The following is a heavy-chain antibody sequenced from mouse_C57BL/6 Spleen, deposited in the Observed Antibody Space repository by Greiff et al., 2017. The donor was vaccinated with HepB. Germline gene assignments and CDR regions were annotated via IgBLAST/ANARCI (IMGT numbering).Heavy chain of an antibody. D-gene: IGHD2-4*01. J-gene: IGHJ4*01. CDR2: IYPRSGNT. V-gene: IGHV1-81*01. CDR3: ARSGNDYGGY. CDR1: GYTFTSYG. Sequence: VKLMESGAELARPGASVKLSCKASGYTFTSYGISWVKQRTGQGLEWIGEIYPRSGNTYYNEKFKGKATLTADKSSSTAYMELRSLTSEDSAVYFCARSGNDYGGYWGQGTSVTVSS.